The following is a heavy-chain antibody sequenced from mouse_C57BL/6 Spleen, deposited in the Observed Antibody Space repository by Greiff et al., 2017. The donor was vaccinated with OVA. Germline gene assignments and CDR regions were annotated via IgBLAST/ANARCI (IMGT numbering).Heavy chain of an antibody. CDR3: TRDRAYYKDAMDY. V-gene: IGHV5-9-1*02. D-gene: IGHD2-12*01. CDR2: ISSGGDYI. Sequence: EVKVEESGEGLVKPGGSLKLSCAASGFTFSSYAMSWVRQTPEKRLEWVAYISSGGDYIYYADTVKGRFTISRDNARNTLYLQMSSLKSEDTAMYYCTRDRAYYKDAMDYWGQGTSVTVSS. CDR1: GFTFSSYA. J-gene: IGHJ4*01.